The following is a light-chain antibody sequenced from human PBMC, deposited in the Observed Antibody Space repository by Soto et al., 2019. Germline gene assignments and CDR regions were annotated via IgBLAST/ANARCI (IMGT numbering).Light chain of an antibody. V-gene: IGKV3-20*01. CDR1: QSVTSSF. CDR2: GAS. CDR3: QQYGTLPPT. J-gene: IGKJ4*01. Sequence: EIVLTQSPGTLSLSPGERATLSCRASQSVTSSFLAWYQQKPGQAPRLLIYGASSRATGIPDRFSGSVSATDFTLTISRLEPEDFAVYYCQQYGTLPPTFGGGTKVEIK.